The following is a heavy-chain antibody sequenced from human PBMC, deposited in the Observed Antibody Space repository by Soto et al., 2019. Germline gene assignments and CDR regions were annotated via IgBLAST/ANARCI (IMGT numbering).Heavy chain of an antibody. Sequence: EVQLVESGGGLVQPGGSLRLSCAASGFTFSLYSMSWVRQAPGKGLEWVSYISRSSTGIHYADCLKGRFTISRDDATNSMHLQMNSLRDGDTAVYYCARAVTWGLDVWGQGTTVSISS. J-gene: IGHJ6*02. CDR3: ARAVTWGLDV. D-gene: IGHD3-16*01. CDR1: GFTFSLYS. CDR2: ISRSSTGI. V-gene: IGHV3-48*02.